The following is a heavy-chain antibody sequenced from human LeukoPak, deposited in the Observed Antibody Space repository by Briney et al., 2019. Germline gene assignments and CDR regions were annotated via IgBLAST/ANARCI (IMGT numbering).Heavy chain of an antibody. CDR2: ISGSGGST. V-gene: IGHV3-23*01. CDR1: GFTFSSYT. J-gene: IGHJ4*02. D-gene: IGHD3-22*01. CDR3: AKDLDDYDITLNFDY. Sequence: PGGSLRLSCAASGFTFSSYTMSWVRQAPGKGLEWVSAISGSGGSTYYADSVKGRFTISRDNSKNTLYLQMNSLRAEDTAVYYCAKDLDDYDITLNFDYWGQGTLVTVSS.